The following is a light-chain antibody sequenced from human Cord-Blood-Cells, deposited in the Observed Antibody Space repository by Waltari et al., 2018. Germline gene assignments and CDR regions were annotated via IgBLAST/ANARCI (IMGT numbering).Light chain of an antibody. J-gene: IGLJ1*01. CDR3: QAWDSSTYV. V-gene: IGLV3-1*01. Sequence: SYELTQPPSVSVYPGPKASITCSGDKLGDKYACWYQQKPGQSPVLVIYQDSKRPSGIPERFSGSNSGNTATLTISGTQAMDEADYYCQAWDSSTYVFGTGTKVTVL. CDR2: QDS. CDR1: KLGDKY.